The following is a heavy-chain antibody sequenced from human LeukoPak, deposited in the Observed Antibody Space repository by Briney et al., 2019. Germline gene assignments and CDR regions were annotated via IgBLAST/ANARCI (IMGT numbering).Heavy chain of an antibody. CDR2: ISSSGSTI. V-gene: IGHV3-48*03. CDR3: ARGYSHYYYYGMDV. Sequence: GGSLRLSCAASGFTFSSYEMNWVRQAPGKGLEWVSYISSSGSTIYYADSVKGRSTISRDNAKNSLYLQMNSLRAEDTAVYYCARGYSHYYYYGMDVWGQGTTVTVSS. J-gene: IGHJ6*02. CDR1: GFTFSSYE. D-gene: IGHD2-2*02.